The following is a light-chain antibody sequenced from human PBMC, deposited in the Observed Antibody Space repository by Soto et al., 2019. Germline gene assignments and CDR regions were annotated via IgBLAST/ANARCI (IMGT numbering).Light chain of an antibody. CDR2: GAS. CDR1: QSVSSSH. J-gene: IGKJ5*01. V-gene: IGKV3-20*01. Sequence: EIVLTQSPGTLSLSPGERATLSCRASQSVSSSHLAWYQQKPGQAPRLLIYGASSRATGIPDRFSGSGSGTDFTLTISRLEPEDVAVYYCQQYGSSPLITFGQGTRLEIK. CDR3: QQYGSSPLIT.